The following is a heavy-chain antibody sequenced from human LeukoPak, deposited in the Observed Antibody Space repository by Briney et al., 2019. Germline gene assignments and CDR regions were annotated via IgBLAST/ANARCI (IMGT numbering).Heavy chain of an antibody. CDR1: GDSISSSSYY. Sequence: PSETLSLTCTVSGDSISSSSYYWGWIRQPPGKRLEWIGSIYYSGSTYYNPSLKSRVTISVDTSKNQFSLKLSSVTAADTAVYYCARPVASFGVLAFDIWGQGTMVTVSS. J-gene: IGHJ3*02. V-gene: IGHV4-39*07. CDR2: IYYSGST. D-gene: IGHD3-10*01. CDR3: ARPVASFGVLAFDI.